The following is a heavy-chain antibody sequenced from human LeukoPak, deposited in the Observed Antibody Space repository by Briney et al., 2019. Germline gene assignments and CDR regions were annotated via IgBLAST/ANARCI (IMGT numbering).Heavy chain of an antibody. CDR1: GASISSSNW. CDR2: IYHSGST. D-gene: IGHD6-6*01. J-gene: IGHJ4*02. V-gene: IGHV4-4*02. Sequence: SGTLSLTCAVSGASISSSNWLSWVRQPPGKGLEWIGEIYHSGSTNYNPSLKSRVTIAVDTSKNQFSLKLSSVTAADTAVYYCARGNRIARSLSVYSSSSPRFDYWGQGTLVTVSS. CDR3: ARGNRIARSLSVYSSSSPRFDY.